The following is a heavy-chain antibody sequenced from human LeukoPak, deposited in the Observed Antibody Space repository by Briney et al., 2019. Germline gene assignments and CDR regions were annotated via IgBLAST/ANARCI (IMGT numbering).Heavy chain of an antibody. Sequence: GGSLRLSCAASGFTFSTYAMSWVRQAPGKGLEWVSALTNSGGSGGVTYYEHSGKGRFNISRDNSRSTLYLQLSRLRADDTTVYYCAKAMSTDHYDRRGVYRVDFDSWDQGTLVTVSS. CDR2: LTNSGGSGGVT. CDR3: AKAMSTDHYDRRGVYRVDFDS. D-gene: IGHD3-22*01. V-gene: IGHV3-23*01. J-gene: IGHJ4*02. CDR1: GFTFSTYA.